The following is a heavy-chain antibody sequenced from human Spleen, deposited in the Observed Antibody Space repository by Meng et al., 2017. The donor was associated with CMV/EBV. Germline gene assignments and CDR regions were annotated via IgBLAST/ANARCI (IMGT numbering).Heavy chain of an antibody. D-gene: IGHD2-2*01. J-gene: IGHJ4*02. CDR1: GFSLSTSGVG. V-gene: IGHV2-5*01. CDR3: ARYCSSTSCYLGDY. CDR2: IYWNDDK. Sequence: SGPTLMKPTQTLTLTCTFSGFSLSTSGVGVGWIRQPPGKALEWLALIYWNDDKRYSPSLKSRLTITKDTSKNQVVLTMTNMDPVDTATYYCARYCSSTSCYLGDYWGQGTLVTVSS.